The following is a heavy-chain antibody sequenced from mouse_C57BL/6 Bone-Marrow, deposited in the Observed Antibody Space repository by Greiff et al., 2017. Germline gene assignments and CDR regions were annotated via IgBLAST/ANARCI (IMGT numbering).Heavy chain of an antibody. D-gene: IGHD1-1*01. CDR1: GYTFTSYW. CDR2: IHPNSGST. Sequence: QVQLQQPGAELVKPGASVKLSCKASGYTFTSYWMHWVKQRPGQGLEWIGMIHPNSGSTNYNEKFKSKATLTVDKSSSTAYIQLSSLTAEDYAVYYWARGYYGSSYEGDYWGQGTTLTVSS. J-gene: IGHJ2*01. CDR3: ARGYYGSSYEGDY. V-gene: IGHV1-64*01.